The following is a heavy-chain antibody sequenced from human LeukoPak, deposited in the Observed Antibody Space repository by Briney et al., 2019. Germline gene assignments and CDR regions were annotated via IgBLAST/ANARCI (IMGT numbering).Heavy chain of an antibody. CDR3: ARCREAGALFDY. CDR1: GYSFTSYW. Sequence: GESLKISCKGSGYSFTSYWICWVRQIPGKGLEWMGIIYPGDSDTRYSPSFKGQVTISAEKSISTAYLPWSSLKASDTAMYYCARCREAGALFDYWGQGTLVTVSS. V-gene: IGHV5-51*01. D-gene: IGHD1-26*01. J-gene: IGHJ4*02. CDR2: IYPGDSDT.